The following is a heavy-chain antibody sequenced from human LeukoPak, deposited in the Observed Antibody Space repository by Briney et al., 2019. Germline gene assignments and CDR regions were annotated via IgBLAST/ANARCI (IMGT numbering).Heavy chain of an antibody. CDR2: IKHDGSGK. CDR1: GFTFSSYW. J-gene: IGHJ6*04. D-gene: IGHD3-9*01. Sequence: PGGSLRLSCAASGFTFSSYWMSWVRQAPGKGLEWVANIKHDGSGKYYVDSVKGRFTISRDNAKNSLYLQMNSVRAEDTAVYYCARNVAYDIVTGAYGMDVWGKGTTVTVSS. CDR3: ARNVAYDIVTGAYGMDV. V-gene: IGHV3-7*03.